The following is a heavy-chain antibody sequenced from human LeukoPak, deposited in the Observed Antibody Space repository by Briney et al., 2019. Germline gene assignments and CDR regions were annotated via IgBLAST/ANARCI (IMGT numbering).Heavy chain of an antibody. V-gene: IGHV3-74*01. CDR2: INGDESVT. CDR3: TRATGSFYGLGY. D-gene: IGHD1-26*01. J-gene: IGHJ4*02. Sequence: GGSLRLSCAASGFTFSSYWMHWVRQAPGKGLLWVSRINGDESVTTYADSVKGRFTISRDNAKNTLYLQMNSLRAEDTAVYYCTRATGSFYGLGYWGQGTLVTVSS. CDR1: GFTFSSYW.